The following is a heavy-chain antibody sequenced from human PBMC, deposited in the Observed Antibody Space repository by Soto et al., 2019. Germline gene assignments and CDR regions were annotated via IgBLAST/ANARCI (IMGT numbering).Heavy chain of an antibody. V-gene: IGHV1-69*01. Sequence: QVQLVQSGAEVKKPGSSVKVSCKASGGTFSSYAISWVRQAPGQGLEWMGGIIPIFGTANYAQKFQGRVTITADESTSTAYRELSSLRSEDPAGDYWARGAGGYPPPPEYFQHWGQGTLVTVSS. CDR1: GGTFSSYA. CDR3: ARGAGGYPPPPEYFQH. CDR2: IIPIFGTA. D-gene: IGHD3-10*01. J-gene: IGHJ1*01.